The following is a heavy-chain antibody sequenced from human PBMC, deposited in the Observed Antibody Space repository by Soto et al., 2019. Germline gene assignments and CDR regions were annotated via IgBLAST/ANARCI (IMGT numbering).Heavy chain of an antibody. D-gene: IGHD5-12*01. CDR2: IYYSGST. Sequence: LSLTCTFSFVSISSCNYYXXWIRQPPGKGLEWIGYIYYSGSTYYNPSLKSRVTISVDTSKNQFSLKLTSVTAADTAVYYCARETKWLAPVWGQGTLVTSP. J-gene: IGHJ4*02. CDR1: FVSISSCNYY. V-gene: IGHV4-30-4*01. CDR3: ARETKWLAPV.